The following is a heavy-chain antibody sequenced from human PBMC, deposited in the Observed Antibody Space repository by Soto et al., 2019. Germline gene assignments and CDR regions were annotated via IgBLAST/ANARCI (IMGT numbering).Heavy chain of an antibody. CDR2: ISTYNGNT. Sequence: ASVKVSCKASGYTFTNYGINWVRQAPGQGLEWMGWISTYNGNTNYAQKLQGRVTMTTDTSTITAYMELRSLRSDDTAVYYCARAPREFREAGRNDFWGQETLVTISS. V-gene: IGHV1-18*01. D-gene: IGHD1-26*01. J-gene: IGHJ4*02. CDR3: ARAPREFREAGRNDF. CDR1: GYTFTNYG.